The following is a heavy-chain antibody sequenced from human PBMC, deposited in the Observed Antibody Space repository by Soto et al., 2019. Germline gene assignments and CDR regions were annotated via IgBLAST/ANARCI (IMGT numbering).Heavy chain of an antibody. J-gene: IGHJ4*02. V-gene: IGHV1-2*02. Sequence: ASVKVSCKTSGYNFIAYYVHWVRQAPGQGLEWMGYVSPNNGATIYAQKFQGRVTLTRDTSISTAYMDLTRLTSDDTAIYYCARIEGSASLAGDWGQGTQVPVSS. CDR3: ARIEGSASLAGD. D-gene: IGHD3-16*01. CDR2: VSPNNGAT. CDR1: GYNFIAYY.